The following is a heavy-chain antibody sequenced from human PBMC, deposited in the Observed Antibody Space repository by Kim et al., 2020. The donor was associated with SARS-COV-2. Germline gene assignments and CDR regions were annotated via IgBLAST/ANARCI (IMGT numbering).Heavy chain of an antibody. D-gene: IGHD1-20*01. V-gene: IGHV1-69*01. J-gene: IGHJ4*02. Sequence: KCQGRVTITADESTGTAYLELSSLRSEDTAVYYCARVRYNWNRNDYYFDYWGQGTLVTVSS. CDR3: ARVRYNWNRNDYYFDY.